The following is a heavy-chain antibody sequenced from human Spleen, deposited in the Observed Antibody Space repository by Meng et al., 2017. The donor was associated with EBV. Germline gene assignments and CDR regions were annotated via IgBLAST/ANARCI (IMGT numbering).Heavy chain of an antibody. Sequence: LPVSCQVLCHRLGARSRALPVSCVYIRSGCLDWCWIRQHLGKGLEWIGRIFYSGNTYYIQSLESRIPISVDTSRNQCSLNLRSVTAADTALYYCASQKGSYYGSGSYSPIDSWGQGSLVTVSS. CDR3: ASQKGSYYGSGSYSPIDS. D-gene: IGHD3-10*01. CDR1: CVYIRSGCLD. V-gene: IGHV4-39*01. J-gene: IGHJ4*02. CDR2: IFYSGNT.